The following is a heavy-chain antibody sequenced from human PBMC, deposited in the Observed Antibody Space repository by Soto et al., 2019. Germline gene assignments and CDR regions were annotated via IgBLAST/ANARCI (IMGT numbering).Heavy chain of an antibody. J-gene: IGHJ4*02. V-gene: IGHV2-5*02. CDR2: IYWDDDK. Sequence: QITLKESGPTLVKPTQTLTLTCTFSGFSLSTSGEGVGWIRQPPGKALEWLILIYWDDDKRYSPSLKTRLTNTKDTSKTQVVLTMTNMEPVDTATYYCARRRSSSWHFDHWGQGTLVTVSS. CDR3: ARRRSSSWHFDH. CDR1: GFSLSTSGEG. D-gene: IGHD6-13*01.